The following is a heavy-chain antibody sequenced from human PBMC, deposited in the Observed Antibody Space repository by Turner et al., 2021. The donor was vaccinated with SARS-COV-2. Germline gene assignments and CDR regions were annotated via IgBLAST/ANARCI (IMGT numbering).Heavy chain of an antibody. CDR3: AREPPFCGGDCYFDY. CDR1: GFTFSSYA. D-gene: IGHD2-21*02. V-gene: IGHV3-30-3*01. CDR2: ISDDGSNK. J-gene: IGHJ4*02. Sequence: QVQLVESGGGVVQPGRSLRLSCAASGFTFSSYAMHWVRQAPGKGLEWVAVISDDGSNKYYADSVKGRFTISRDNSKNTLYLQMNSLRAEDTAVYYCAREPPFCGGDCYFDYWGQGTLVTVSS.